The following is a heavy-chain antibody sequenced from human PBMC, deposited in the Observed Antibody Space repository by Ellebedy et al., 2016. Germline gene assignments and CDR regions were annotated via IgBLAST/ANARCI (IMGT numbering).Heavy chain of an antibody. J-gene: IGHJ4*02. CDR2: IYSGGDT. V-gene: IGHV3-53*01. Sequence: GESLKISXAASGFTVRSNYISWVRQAPGKGLEWVSVIYSGGDTYYADSVKGRFTISRDNSKNTVYLQMNSLRAEDTAVYYCASPDSRPHKNYFEYWGQGTLVTVSS. CDR3: ASPDSRPHKNYFEY. CDR1: GFTVRSNY. D-gene: IGHD4-11*01.